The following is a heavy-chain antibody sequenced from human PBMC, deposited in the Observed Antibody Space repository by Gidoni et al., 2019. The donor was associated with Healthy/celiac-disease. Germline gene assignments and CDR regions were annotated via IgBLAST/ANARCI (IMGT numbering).Heavy chain of an antibody. CDR2: IYHSGNT. CDR3: ASREWDYGDFLDY. V-gene: IGHV4-4*02. Sequence: QVQLQESGPGLVKSSGTLSLTCAVSGGSISSSHWWSWVRQPPGKGLEWIGEIYHSGNTNYNPSLQSRVTISVDKSKNHFSLKLTSVTAADTAVYYCASREWDYGDFLDYWGQGTLVTVSS. D-gene: IGHD4-17*01. CDR1: GGSISSSHW. J-gene: IGHJ4*02.